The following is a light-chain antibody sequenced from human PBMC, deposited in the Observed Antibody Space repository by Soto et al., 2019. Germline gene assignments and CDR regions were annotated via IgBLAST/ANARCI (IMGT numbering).Light chain of an antibody. J-gene: IGLJ2*01. CDR1: SIDVGGYNY. V-gene: IGLV2-14*01. CDR2: EDS. CDR3: SSYTSISTRV. Sequence: QSALTQPASVSGSPGQSITISCTGTSIDVGGYNYVSWYQQHPGKAPKLMIYEDSNRPAGVSNRFSGSKSGNTASLTISGLQAGDEADYYCSSYTSISTRVFGGGTKLTFL.